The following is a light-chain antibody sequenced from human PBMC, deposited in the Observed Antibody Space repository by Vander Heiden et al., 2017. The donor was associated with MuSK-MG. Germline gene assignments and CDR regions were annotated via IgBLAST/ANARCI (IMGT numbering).Light chain of an antibody. CDR3: QQYGNSQFT. CDR2: GAS. V-gene: IGKV3-20*01. Sequence: EIVLTQSPGTLSLSPGERATLSCRASQSVDSRYLAWYQQKPGQASRLLISGASSRATGIPDRFSGSGSGTDFTLTISRLEPEDFAVYYCQQYGNSQFTFGPGTKVGIK. J-gene: IGKJ3*01. CDR1: QSVDSRY.